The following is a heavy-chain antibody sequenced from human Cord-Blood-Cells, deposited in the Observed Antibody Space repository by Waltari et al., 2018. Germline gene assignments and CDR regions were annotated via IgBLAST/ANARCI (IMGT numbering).Heavy chain of an antibody. CDR1: GGSFSGYY. Sequence: QVQLQQWGAGLLKPSETLSLTCAVYGGSFSGYYWSWIRQPPGKGLEWSGEINHSGSTNYNPALKGRVTISVDTSKNQFSLKRSSVTAADTAVYYCARLIRQLVDYWGQGTLVTVSS. CDR3: ARLIRQLVDY. D-gene: IGHD6-6*01. V-gene: IGHV4-34*01. J-gene: IGHJ4*02. CDR2: INHSGST.